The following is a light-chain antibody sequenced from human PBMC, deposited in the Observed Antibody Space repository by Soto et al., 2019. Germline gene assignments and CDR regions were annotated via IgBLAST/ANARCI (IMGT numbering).Light chain of an antibody. Sequence: QSVLTQSSSASASLGSSVKLTCTLSSGHRTFIIAWHQQQPGKAPRYLMNLEGSGTYNKGSGVPDRFSGSCSGADRYLTISNLQFEDEADYYCQTWDSDTVIFGGGTKLTVL. CDR1: SGHRTFI. J-gene: IGLJ2*01. CDR2: LEGSGTY. CDR3: QTWDSDTVI. V-gene: IGLV4-60*02.